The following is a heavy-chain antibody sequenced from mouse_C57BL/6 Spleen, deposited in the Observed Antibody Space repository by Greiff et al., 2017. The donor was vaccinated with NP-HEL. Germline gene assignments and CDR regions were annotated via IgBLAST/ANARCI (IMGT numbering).Heavy chain of an antibody. Sequence: EVQVVESGGDLVKPGGSLKLSCAASGFTFSSYGMSWVRQTPDKRLEWVATISSGGSYTYYPDSVKGRFTISRDNAKNTLYLQMSSLKSEDTAMYYCARQEEYYGSREGYFDVWGTGTTVTVSS. CDR3: ARQEEYYGSREGYFDV. J-gene: IGHJ1*03. CDR2: ISSGGSYT. V-gene: IGHV5-6*01. CDR1: GFTFSSYG. D-gene: IGHD1-1*01.